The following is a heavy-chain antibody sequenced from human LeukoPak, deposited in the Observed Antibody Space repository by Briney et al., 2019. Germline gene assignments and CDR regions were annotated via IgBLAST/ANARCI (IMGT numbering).Heavy chain of an antibody. CDR3: AKEKFGRSYGYSYGMDV. Sequence: GSLRLSCAASGFTFSSYAMSWVRQAPGKGLEWVSAISGSGGSTYYADSVKGRFTISRDNSKNTLYLQMNSLRAEDTAVYYCAKEKFGRSYGYSYGMDVWGQGTTVTVPS. V-gene: IGHV3-23*01. D-gene: IGHD5-18*01. CDR2: ISGSGGST. J-gene: IGHJ6*02. CDR1: GFTFSSYA.